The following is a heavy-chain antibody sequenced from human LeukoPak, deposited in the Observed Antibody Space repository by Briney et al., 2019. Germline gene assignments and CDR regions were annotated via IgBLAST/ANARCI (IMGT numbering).Heavy chain of an antibody. D-gene: IGHD6-19*01. V-gene: IGHV1-46*01. CDR2: INPSGGST. Sequence: ASVKVSCKASGNTFSTYNINWLRQAPGQGLEWMGIINPSGGSTSYAQKFQGRVTMTRDTSTSTVYMELSSLRSEDTAVYYCARIAVAGTAPFDYWGQGTLVTVSS. CDR3: ARIAVAGTAPFDY. J-gene: IGHJ4*02. CDR1: GNTFSTYN.